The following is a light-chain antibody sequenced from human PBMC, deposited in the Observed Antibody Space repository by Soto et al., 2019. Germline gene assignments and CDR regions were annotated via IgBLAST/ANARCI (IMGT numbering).Light chain of an antibody. CDR1: SNDIGTYNY. V-gene: IGLV2-14*01. CDR3: TSYTTISTLYV. Sequence: QSALTQPASVSGSPGQSITISCTGTSNDIGTYNYVSWYQQHPGKAPKVMIYEVSNRPSGISSRFSGSKSGNTASLTISGLQAGDEADYYCTSYTTISTLYVFGSGTKSPS. CDR2: EVS. J-gene: IGLJ1*01.